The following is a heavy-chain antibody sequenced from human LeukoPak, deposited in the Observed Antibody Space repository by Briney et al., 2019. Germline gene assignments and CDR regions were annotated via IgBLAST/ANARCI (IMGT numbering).Heavy chain of an antibody. CDR3: ARGVTMIVVVIDY. CDR1: GFTFSSYG. CDR2: IWYDGSNK. V-gene: IGHV3-33*01. D-gene: IGHD3-22*01. J-gene: IGHJ4*02. Sequence: GGSLRLSCAASGFTFSSYGMHWVRQAPGKGLEWVAVIWYDGSNKYYADSVKGRFTISRDNSKNSLYLQMNSLRAEDTAVYYCARGVTMIVVVIDYWGQGTLVTVSS.